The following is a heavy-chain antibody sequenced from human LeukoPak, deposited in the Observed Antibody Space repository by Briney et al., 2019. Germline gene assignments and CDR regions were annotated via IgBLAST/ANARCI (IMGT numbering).Heavy chain of an antibody. Sequence: SETLSLTCTVSGGSISSGGYYWSWIRQPPGKGLEWIGYIYHSGSTYYNPSLKSRVTISVDRSKNQFSLKLSSVTAADTAVYYCARATDDSSGGGIDYWGQGTLVTVSS. CDR2: IYHSGST. J-gene: IGHJ4*02. V-gene: IGHV4-30-2*01. CDR1: GGSISSGGYY. D-gene: IGHD3-22*01. CDR3: ARATDDSSGGGIDY.